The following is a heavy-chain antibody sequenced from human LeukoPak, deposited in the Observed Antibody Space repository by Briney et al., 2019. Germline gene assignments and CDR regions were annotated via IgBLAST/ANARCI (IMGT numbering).Heavy chain of an antibody. Sequence: PGRSLRLSCAASGFTFSSYAMHWVRQAPGKGLEWVAVISYDGSNKYYADSVKGRFTISRDNSKNTLYLQMNSLRAEDTAVYYCVKVAPSDYYDTTGYWGDHWGQGTLVTVSS. CDR3: VKVAPSDYYDTTGYWGDH. CDR2: ISYDGSNK. D-gene: IGHD3-22*01. CDR1: GFTFSSYA. J-gene: IGHJ4*02. V-gene: IGHV3-30*04.